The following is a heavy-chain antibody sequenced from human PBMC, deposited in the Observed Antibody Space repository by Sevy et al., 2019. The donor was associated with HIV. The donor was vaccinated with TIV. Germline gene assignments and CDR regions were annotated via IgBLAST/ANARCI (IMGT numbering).Heavy chain of an antibody. V-gene: IGHV4-34*01. D-gene: IGHD2-2*01. CDR3: ARGYAIYYYYYGIDV. J-gene: IGHJ6*02. CDR2: INRSGST. Sequence: SETLSLTCAVYGGSFSGYYWSWIRQPPGKGLEWIGEINRSGSTNYNPSLKSRVTISVDTSKNQFSLKLSSVTAADTAVYYCARGYAIYYYYYGIDVWGQGTTVTVSS. CDR1: GGSFSGYY.